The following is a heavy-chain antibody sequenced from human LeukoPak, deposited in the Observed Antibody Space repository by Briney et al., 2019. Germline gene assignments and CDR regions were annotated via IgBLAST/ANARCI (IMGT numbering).Heavy chain of an antibody. CDR3: ARAGDYGGNSGVNPWEAFDI. CDR2: IKQDGSEK. CDR1: GFTFSSYW. D-gene: IGHD4-23*01. Sequence: PGGSLRLSCAASGFTFSSYWMSWVRQAPGKGLEWVANIKQDGSEKYYVDSVKGRFTISRDNAKNSLYLQMNSLRAEDTAVYYCARAGDYGGNSGVNPWEAFDIWGQGTMVTVSS. V-gene: IGHV3-7*01. J-gene: IGHJ3*02.